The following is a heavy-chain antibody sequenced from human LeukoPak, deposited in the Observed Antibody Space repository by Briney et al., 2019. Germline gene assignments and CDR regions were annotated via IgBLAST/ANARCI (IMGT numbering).Heavy chain of an antibody. D-gene: IGHD3-3*01. CDR2: IIPIFGTA. V-gene: IGHV1-69*05. J-gene: IGHJ4*02. CDR1: GGTFSSYA. CDR3: ASSSNRLNPSRESIFGVVTTRVNYFDY. Sequence: GASVKVSCKASGGTFSSYAISWVRQAPGQGLEWMGGIIPIFGTANYAQKFQGRVTITTDESTSTAYMELSSLRSEDTAVYYCASSSNRLNPSRESIFGVVTTRVNYFDYWGQGTLVTVSS.